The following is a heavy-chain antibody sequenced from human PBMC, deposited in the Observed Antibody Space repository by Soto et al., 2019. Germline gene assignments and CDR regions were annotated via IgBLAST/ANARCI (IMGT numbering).Heavy chain of an antibody. J-gene: IGHJ3*02. D-gene: IGHD4-17*01. V-gene: IGHV3-7*01. CDR1: GFTFSSYW. CDR2: IKQDGSEK. CDR3: ARDSLTTVTTRWHAFDI. Sequence: GGSLRLSCAASGFTFSSYWMSWVRQAPGKGLEWVANIKQDGSEKYYVDSVKGRFTISRDNAKNSLYLQMNSLRAEDTAVYYCARDSLTTVTTRWHAFDIWGQGTMVTVSS.